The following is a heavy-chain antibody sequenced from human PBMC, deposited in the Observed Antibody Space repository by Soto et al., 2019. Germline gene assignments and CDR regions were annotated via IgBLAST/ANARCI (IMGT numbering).Heavy chain of an antibody. CDR3: AKAEVGVVTLSIYYYYGMDV. Sequence: SLRLSCAASGFTFSSYGMHWVRQAPGKGLEWVAVISYDGSNKYYADSVKGRFTISRDNSKNTLYLQMNSLRAEDTAVYYCAKAEVGVVTLSIYYYYGMDVWGQGTTVTVSS. J-gene: IGHJ6*02. CDR2: ISYDGSNK. V-gene: IGHV3-30*18. CDR1: GFTFSSYG. D-gene: IGHD3-3*01.